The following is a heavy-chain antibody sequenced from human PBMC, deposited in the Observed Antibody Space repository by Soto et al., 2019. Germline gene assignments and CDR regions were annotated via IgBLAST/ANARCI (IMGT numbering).Heavy chain of an antibody. J-gene: IGHJ5*02. Sequence: SETLSLTCTVSGGSISSSSYYWGWIRQPPGKGLEWIGSIYYSGSTYYNPSLMSRVTISVDTSKNQFSLKLSSVTAADTAVYYCARGLPYYYDSSGFPWFDPWGQGTLVTVSS. CDR1: GGSISSSSYY. D-gene: IGHD3-22*01. CDR3: ARGLPYYYDSSGFPWFDP. V-gene: IGHV4-39*01. CDR2: IYYSGST.